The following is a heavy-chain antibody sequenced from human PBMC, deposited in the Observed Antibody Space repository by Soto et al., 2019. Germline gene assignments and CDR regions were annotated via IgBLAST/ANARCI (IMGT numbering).Heavy chain of an antibody. D-gene: IGHD3-10*01. Sequence: EVQLVESGGGLVQPGGSLRLSCVGSGFRFNEYEINWVRQAPGKGLEWISYINSGGSLIYYAASVKGRFTISRDNYKDSVYLQMNSLRADDTALYYCARETSYGQLATIVGEFWGQGTLVTVSS. J-gene: IGHJ4*02. CDR3: ARETSYGQLATIVGEF. CDR2: INSGGSLI. V-gene: IGHV3-48*03. CDR1: GFRFNEYE.